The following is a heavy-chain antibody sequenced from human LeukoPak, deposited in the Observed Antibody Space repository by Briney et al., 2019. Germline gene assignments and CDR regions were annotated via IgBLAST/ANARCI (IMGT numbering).Heavy chain of an antibody. J-gene: IGHJ5*02. CDR1: GYTFTSYY. Sequence: ASVKVSCKASGYTFTSYYMHWVRQAPGQGLEGMGIINPSGGSTSYAQKFQGRVTMTRDTSTSTVYMELSSLRSEDTAVYYCARGECGGDCYSETAIGPWGQGTLVTVSS. CDR2: INPSGGST. CDR3: ARGECGGDCYSETAIGP. V-gene: IGHV1-46*01. D-gene: IGHD2-21*02.